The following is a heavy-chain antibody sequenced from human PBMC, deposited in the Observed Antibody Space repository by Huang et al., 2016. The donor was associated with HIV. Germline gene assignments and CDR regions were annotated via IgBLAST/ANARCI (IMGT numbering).Heavy chain of an antibody. CDR2: VFNTGST. J-gene: IGHJ5*02. D-gene: IGHD3-16*01. CDR1: GGSMRRQY. Sequence: QVQLQESGPGLVKPSETLSLTCSVSGGSMRRQYWTWIRQPPGKGLQWIGTVFNTGSTNYKPSFQTRVTISLETSRSQFSLTLKSVTPADTAVYYCAQEKSFGNWANNWFDPWGQGTLVAVSS. CDR3: AQEKSFGNWANNWFDP. V-gene: IGHV4-59*08.